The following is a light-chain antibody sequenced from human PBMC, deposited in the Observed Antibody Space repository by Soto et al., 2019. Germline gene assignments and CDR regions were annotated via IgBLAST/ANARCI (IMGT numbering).Light chain of an antibody. CDR3: QQYGSSPPIFT. CDR1: QSVSSSY. V-gene: IGKV3-20*01. CDR2: GAS. J-gene: IGKJ3*01. Sequence: EIVLTQSPGTLSLSPGERATLSCRASQSVSSSYLAWYQQKPGQAPRLLIYGASSRATGIRDRFSGSGSATDFTLTISRLEPEDFAVYYCQQYGSSPPIFTFGPGTKVDIK.